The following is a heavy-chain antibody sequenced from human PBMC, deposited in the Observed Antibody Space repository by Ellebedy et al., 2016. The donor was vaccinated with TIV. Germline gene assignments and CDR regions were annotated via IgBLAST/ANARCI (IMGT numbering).Heavy chain of an antibody. CDR3: ARAPYESYGLDV. Sequence: PGGSLRLSCAASGFRVSSNYMNRVRQAPGKGLEWVSVVSIGGDIHYADSVKGRFTLSRENSKHTVFLQMTSLRVEDTAVYYCARAPYESYGLDVWGQGTTVTVSS. CDR1: GFRVSSNY. CDR2: VSIGGDI. V-gene: IGHV3-53*01. J-gene: IGHJ6*02. D-gene: IGHD3-22*01.